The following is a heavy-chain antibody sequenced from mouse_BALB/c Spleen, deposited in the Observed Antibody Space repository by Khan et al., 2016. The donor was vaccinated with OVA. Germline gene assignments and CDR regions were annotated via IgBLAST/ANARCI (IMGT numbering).Heavy chain of an antibody. V-gene: IGHV1S135*01. D-gene: IGHD2-13*01. CDR1: GYSFTNYY. CDR3: TRLGTTGWFAY. J-gene: IGHJ3*01. Sequence: VQLKESGPELMKPGASVKISCTASGYSFTNYYIHWVKQSHGQSLEWIGYIDPFNGGTNYNQKFKGTATLTVDKSSSTAYMHLSSLTSDDSAVYYCTRLGTTGWFAYWGQGTLVTVSA. CDR2: IDPFNGGT.